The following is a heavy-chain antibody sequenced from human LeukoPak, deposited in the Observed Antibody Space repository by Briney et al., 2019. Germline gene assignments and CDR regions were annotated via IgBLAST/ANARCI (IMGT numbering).Heavy chain of an antibody. D-gene: IGHD2-15*01. J-gene: IGHJ4*02. Sequence: PGGSLRLSCAASGFTFSSYGMHWVRQAPGKGLEWVAVISYDGSNKYYADSVKGRFTISRDSSKNTLYLQMNSLRAEDTAVYYCAKDRGYCSGGSCYPGYYFDYWGQGTLVTVSS. V-gene: IGHV3-30*18. CDR2: ISYDGSNK. CDR3: AKDRGYCSGGSCYPGYYFDY. CDR1: GFTFSSYG.